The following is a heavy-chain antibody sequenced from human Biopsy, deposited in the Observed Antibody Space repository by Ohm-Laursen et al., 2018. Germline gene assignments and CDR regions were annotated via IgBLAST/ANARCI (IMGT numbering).Heavy chain of an antibody. J-gene: IGHJ4*02. CDR3: ARSMTTMVRRRSYYFDY. Sequence: GSLRLSCAASGFTFSSYWMSWVRQAPGKGLEWVANIKQDGSETYFVDSVKGRFTISRDSAKSSLYLQMNSLRAEDTAVYHCARSMTTMVRRRSYYFDYWGQGTLVTVSS. CDR2: IKQDGSET. CDR1: GFTFSSYW. V-gene: IGHV3-7*01. D-gene: IGHD3-10*01.